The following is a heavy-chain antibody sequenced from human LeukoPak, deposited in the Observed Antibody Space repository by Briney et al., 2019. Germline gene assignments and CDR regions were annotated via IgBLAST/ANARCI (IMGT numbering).Heavy chain of an antibody. V-gene: IGHV3-NL1*01. J-gene: IGHJ4*02. CDR1: GFTFSSYG. Sequence: GGSLRLSCAASGFTFSSYGMHWVRQAPGKGLEWVAGIAGGDDRFYADSVKGRFSISRDNSKNTVDLQMNSLRAEDTAVYYCASDYYSSSWYGGAYWGQGTLVTVSS. CDR2: IAGGDDR. CDR3: ASDYYSSSWYGGAY. D-gene: IGHD6-13*01.